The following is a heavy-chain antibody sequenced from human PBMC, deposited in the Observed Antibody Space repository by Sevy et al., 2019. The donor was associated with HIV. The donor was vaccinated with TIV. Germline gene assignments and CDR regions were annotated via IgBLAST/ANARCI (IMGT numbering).Heavy chain of an antibody. CDR3: ATHAGIAAAGRVFDY. J-gene: IGHJ4*02. D-gene: IGHD6-13*01. CDR1: GFTFSDHY. CDR2: TRNKADGYTT. V-gene: IGHV3-72*01. Sequence: GGSLRLSCVASGFTFSDHYMEWVRQAPGMGLEWVGRTRNKADGYTTGYAASVKGRFTISRDESKNSLYVQMNSLKTDDTAVYYCATHAGIAAAGRVFDYWGQGTLVTVSS.